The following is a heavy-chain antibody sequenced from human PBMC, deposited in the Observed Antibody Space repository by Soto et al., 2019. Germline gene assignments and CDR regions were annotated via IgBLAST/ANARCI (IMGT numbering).Heavy chain of an antibody. CDR1: GFTFSSYG. D-gene: IGHD1-7*01. V-gene: IGHV3-33*06. CDR2: IWYDGSNK. CDR3: AKITGTIGDYYYYYGMDV. Sequence: PGGSLRLSCAAAGFTFSSYGMHWVRQAPDKGLEWVAVIWYDGSNKYYADSVKGRFTISRDNSKNTLYLQMNSLRAEDTAVYYCAKITGTIGDYYYYYGMDVWGQGTTVTVSS. J-gene: IGHJ6*02.